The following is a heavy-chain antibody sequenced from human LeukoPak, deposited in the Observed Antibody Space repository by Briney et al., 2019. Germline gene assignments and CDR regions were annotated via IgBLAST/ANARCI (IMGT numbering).Heavy chain of an antibody. V-gene: IGHV3-7*05. CDR1: GFXFSSSW. J-gene: IGHJ4*02. Sequence: PGGSLRLSCAASGFXFSSSWISWVRQAPGKGLEWAANIKQDGGETNYVDSVKGRFTISRDNAKNSLYLQMNSLRAEDTAVYYCVRFVSLGYWGQGMLVTVSS. CDR2: IKQDGGET. D-gene: IGHD3-16*02. CDR3: VRFVSLGY.